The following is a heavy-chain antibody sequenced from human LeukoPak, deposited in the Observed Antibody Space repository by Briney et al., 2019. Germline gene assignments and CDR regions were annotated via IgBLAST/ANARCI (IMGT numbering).Heavy chain of an antibody. CDR2: ISGSGGST. CDR1: GFTFSNYA. V-gene: IGHV3-23*01. J-gene: IGHJ3*02. Sequence: PGESLRLSCAASGFTFSNYAMSWVRQAPGKGLEWVSAISGSGGSTYYADSVKGRFTISRDNSKNALYLQMNSLRAEDTAVYYCARDHELWFGESGAFDIWGQGTMVTVSS. D-gene: IGHD3-10*01. CDR3: ARDHELWFGESGAFDI.